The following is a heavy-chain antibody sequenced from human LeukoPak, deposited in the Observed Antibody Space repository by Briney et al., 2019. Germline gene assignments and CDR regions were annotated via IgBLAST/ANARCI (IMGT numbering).Heavy chain of an antibody. CDR2: IYTSGST. Sequence: PSETLSLTCTVSGXSISSYYWNWIRQPAGKGLEWIGRIYTSGSTNHNPSLKSRVTMSVDMSKNQFSLRLSSVTAADTAVYYCAREVRCSTTRCYSLFDYWGRGTLVTVSS. D-gene: IGHD2-2*02. J-gene: IGHJ4*02. V-gene: IGHV4-4*07. CDR1: GXSISSYY. CDR3: AREVRCSTTRCYSLFDY.